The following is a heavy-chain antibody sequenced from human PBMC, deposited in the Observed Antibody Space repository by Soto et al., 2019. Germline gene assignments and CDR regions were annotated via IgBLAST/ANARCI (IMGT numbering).Heavy chain of an antibody. D-gene: IGHD4-17*01. CDR1: GYSFTSYY. J-gene: IGHJ4*02. V-gene: IGHV1-46*01. CDR2: INPSGGST. Sequence: QVQLVQSGAEVKKPGASVKVSCKASGYSFTSYYMHWVGQAPGQGLEWMGIINPSGGSTSYAQKFQGRVTMTRDTSTSTVYMELSSLRSEDTAVYYCARGYYGDYWGYWGQGTLVTVSS. CDR3: ARGYYGDYWGY.